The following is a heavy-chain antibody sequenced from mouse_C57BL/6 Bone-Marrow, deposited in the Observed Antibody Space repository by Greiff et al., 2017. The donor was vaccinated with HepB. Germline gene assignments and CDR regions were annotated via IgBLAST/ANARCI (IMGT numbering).Heavy chain of an antibody. Sequence: QVQLKESGAELVKPGASVKLSCKASGYTFTEYTIHWVKQRSGQGLEWIGWFYPGSGSIKYNEKFKDKATLTADKSSSTVYMELSRLTSEDSAFYFCARHEDSSVYWLIWFAYWGQGTLVTVSA. CDR1: GYTFTEYT. J-gene: IGHJ3*01. CDR2: FYPGSGSI. V-gene: IGHV1-62-2*01. D-gene: IGHD3-2*02. CDR3: ARHEDSSVYWLIWFAY.